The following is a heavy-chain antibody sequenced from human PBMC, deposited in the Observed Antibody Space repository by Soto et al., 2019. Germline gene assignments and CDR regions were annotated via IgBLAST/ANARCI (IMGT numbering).Heavy chain of an antibody. D-gene: IGHD3-10*01. CDR2: IIPIFGTA. V-gene: IGHV1-69*01. Sequence: VNVSCKXSGGTFSSYAISWVRQAPGQGLEWMGGIIPIFGTANYAQKFQGRVTITADESTSTAYMELSSLRSEDTAVYYCARDKSGSGSYYNAYYYYGMDVWGQGTTVTVSS. J-gene: IGHJ6*02. CDR3: ARDKSGSGSYYNAYYYYGMDV. CDR1: GGTFSSYA.